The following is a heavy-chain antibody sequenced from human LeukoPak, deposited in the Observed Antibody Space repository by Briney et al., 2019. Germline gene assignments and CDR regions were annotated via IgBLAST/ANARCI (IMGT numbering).Heavy chain of an antibody. J-gene: IGHJ4*02. CDR3: ARAKADIVATLGGFDY. CDR1: GGTFNSYA. D-gene: IGHD5-12*01. V-gene: IGHV1-69*13. Sequence: SVKVSCKASGGTFNSYAISWVRQAPGQGLEWMGGIIPIFGTANYAQKFQGRVTITADESTSTAYMELSSLRSEDTAVYYCARAKADIVATLGGFDYWGQGTLVTVSS. CDR2: IIPIFGTA.